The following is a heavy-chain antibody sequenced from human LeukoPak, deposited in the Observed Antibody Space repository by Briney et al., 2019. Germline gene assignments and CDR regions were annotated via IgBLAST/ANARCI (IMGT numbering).Heavy chain of an antibody. CDR2: ISGSGDGT. Sequence: GRSLRLSCAASGFTFSSYAMAWVRQTPGRGLEWVSGISGSGDGTYYADSVKGRFTISRDNAKNSLYLQMNSLRAEDTAVYYCARFSNYYDSSGSDWGQGTLVTVSS. V-gene: IGHV3-23*01. J-gene: IGHJ4*02. D-gene: IGHD3-22*01. CDR1: GFTFSSYA. CDR3: ARFSNYYDSSGSD.